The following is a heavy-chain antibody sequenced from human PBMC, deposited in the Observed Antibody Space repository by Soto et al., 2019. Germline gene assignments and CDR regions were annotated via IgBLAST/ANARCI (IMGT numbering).Heavy chain of an antibody. V-gene: IGHV4-34*01. J-gene: IGHJ2*01. Sequence: QVQLQQWGAGLLKPSETLSLTCAVYGGAFSGYYWNWIRQPPGKGLEWIGEINDSGSTNYNPSLKSRVTISVDTSKNQFSLSLTSVTAADTAVYYCARCGDYVGGWDFELWGRGTLVTVSS. CDR3: ARCGDYVGGWDFEL. CDR1: GGAFSGYY. CDR2: INDSGST. D-gene: IGHD4-17*01.